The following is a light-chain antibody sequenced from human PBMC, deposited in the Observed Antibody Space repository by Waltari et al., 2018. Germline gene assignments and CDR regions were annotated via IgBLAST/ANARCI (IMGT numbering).Light chain of an antibody. V-gene: IGLV3-21*02. CDR2: DAA. CDR3: QVWHSASNTGV. CDR1: NIGSES. Sequence: SYVLTQPPSVSVAPGETASIIWGGDNIGSESVHWYQQRLGQAPVLVLFDAADRPSGIPDRFSGFSSENTATLTIRRAEAGDEADYFCQVWHSASNTGVFGTGTKVTIL. J-gene: IGLJ1*01.